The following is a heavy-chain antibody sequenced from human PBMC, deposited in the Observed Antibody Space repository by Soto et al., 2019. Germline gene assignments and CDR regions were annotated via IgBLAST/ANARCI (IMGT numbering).Heavy chain of an antibody. J-gene: IGHJ4*02. CDR3: ARGRFSGSYGDY. V-gene: IGHV3-33*01. CDR1: GFTFSSYG. CDR2: IWHDGSNK. D-gene: IGHD1-26*01. Sequence: GGSLRLSCAASGFTFSSYGMHWVRQAPGKGLEWVAVIWHDGSNKYYADSVKGRFTISRDNSKNTLYLQMNSLRAEDTAVYYCARGRFSGSYGDYWGQGTLVTVSS.